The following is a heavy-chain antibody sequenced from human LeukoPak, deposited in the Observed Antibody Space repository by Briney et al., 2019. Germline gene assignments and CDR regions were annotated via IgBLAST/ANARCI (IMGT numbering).Heavy chain of an antibody. CDR3: ARANDNYYYYYMDV. CDR1: GFTFSSYE. CDR2: ISSSGSTI. J-gene: IGHJ6*03. Sequence: PGGSLRLSCAASGFTFSSYEMNWVRQAPGKGLECVSYISSSGSTIYYADSVKGRFTISRDNAKNSLYLQMNSLRAEDTAVYYCARANDNYYYYYMDVWGKGTTVTISS. D-gene: IGHD3-9*01. V-gene: IGHV3-48*03.